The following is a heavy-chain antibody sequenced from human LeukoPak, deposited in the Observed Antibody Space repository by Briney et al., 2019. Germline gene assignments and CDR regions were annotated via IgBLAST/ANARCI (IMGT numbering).Heavy chain of an antibody. Sequence: SETLSLTCTVSGGSISSYYWSWIRQPPGKGLEWIGYIYYSGSTNYNPSLKSRVTISVDTSKNQFSLKLSSVTAADTAVYYCARGRVGATSGYNRQNRRYYFDYWGQGTLVTVSS. CDR3: ARGRVGATSGYNRQNRRYYFDY. CDR2: IYYSGST. D-gene: IGHD1-26*01. V-gene: IGHV4-59*01. CDR1: GGSISSYY. J-gene: IGHJ4*02.